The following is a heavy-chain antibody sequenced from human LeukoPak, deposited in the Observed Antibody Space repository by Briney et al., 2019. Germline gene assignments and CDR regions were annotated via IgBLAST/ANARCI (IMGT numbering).Heavy chain of an antibody. CDR2: ISGSGGST. J-gene: IGHJ4*02. V-gene: IGHV3-23*01. D-gene: IGHD6-13*01. CDR3: AKDPASIAAAGYFDY. Sequence: PGGSLRLSCAASGFTFKDAWMTWVRQAPGKGLEWVSAISGSGGSTYYADSVKGRFTISRDNSKNTLYLQMNSLRAEDTAVYYCAKDPASIAAAGYFDYWGQGTLVTVSS. CDR1: GFTFKDAW.